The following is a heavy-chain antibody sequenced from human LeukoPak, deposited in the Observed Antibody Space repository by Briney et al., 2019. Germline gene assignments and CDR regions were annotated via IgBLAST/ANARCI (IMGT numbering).Heavy chain of an antibody. Sequence: ASVKVSCKASGYTYTSYGISWVRQAPGQGLEWMGWISAYNGNTNYAQKLQGRVTITTDTSTSTAYKELRRLRYDDTAVYYYARVDYKSAFDIWGQGTMVTVSS. V-gene: IGHV1-18*01. CDR3: ARVDYKSAFDI. CDR1: GYTYTSYG. CDR2: ISAYNGNT. D-gene: IGHD3-16*01. J-gene: IGHJ3*02.